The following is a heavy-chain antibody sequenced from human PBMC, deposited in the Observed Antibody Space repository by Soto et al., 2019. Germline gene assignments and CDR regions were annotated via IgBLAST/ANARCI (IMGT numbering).Heavy chain of an antibody. Sequence: GALRLSCAASGFTFSSYSMNWVRQAPGKGLEWVSSISSSSYIYYADSVKGRFTISRDNAKNSLYLQMNSLRAEDTAVYYCARDKRASILNWFEPWGQGTLVTVSS. V-gene: IGHV3-21*01. CDR1: GFTFSSYS. D-gene: IGHD2-2*01. J-gene: IGHJ5*02. CDR2: ISSSSYI. CDR3: ARDKRASILNWFEP.